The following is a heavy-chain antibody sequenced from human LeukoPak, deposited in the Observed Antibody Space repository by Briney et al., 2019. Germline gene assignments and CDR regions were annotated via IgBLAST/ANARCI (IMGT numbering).Heavy chain of an antibody. V-gene: IGHV1-2*02. J-gene: IGHJ4*02. CDR1: GYTFTGYY. CDR3: ARDDVTTGGAIDY. D-gene: IGHD4-17*01. CDR2: INPNSGGT. Sequence: ASVKVSCKASGYTFTGYYMHWVRQAPGQGLEWMGWINPNSGGTNYAQKFQGRVTMTRDTSISTAYMELSRLRSDDTAVYYCARDDVTTGGAIDYSGPGALVTVSS.